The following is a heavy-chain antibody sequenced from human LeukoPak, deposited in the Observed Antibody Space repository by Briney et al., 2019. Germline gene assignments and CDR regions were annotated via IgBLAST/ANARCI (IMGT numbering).Heavy chain of an antibody. V-gene: IGHV3-7*01. D-gene: IGHD3-9*01. Sequence: TGGSLRLSCAASGFTFSSYWMSWVRQAPGKGLEWVANIKQDGSEKYYVDSVKGRFTISRDNAKNSLYLQMNSLRAEDTAVYYCARGGGGYDILTGYYKEYYFDYWGQGTLVTVSS. CDR3: ARGGGGYDILTGYYKEYYFDY. CDR2: IKQDGSEK. J-gene: IGHJ4*02. CDR1: GFTFSSYW.